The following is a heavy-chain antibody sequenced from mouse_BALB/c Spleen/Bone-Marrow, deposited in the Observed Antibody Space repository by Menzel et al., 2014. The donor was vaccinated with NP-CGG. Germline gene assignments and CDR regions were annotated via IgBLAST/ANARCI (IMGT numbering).Heavy chain of an antibody. CDR1: GFTFSDYY. J-gene: IGHJ1*01. CDR2: ISDGGSYT. Sequence: DVHLVESGGGLVKPGGSLKLSCAASGFTFSDYYMYWVRQTPEKRLEWVATISDGGSYTYYPDSVEGRFTISRDNAKNNLYLQMSSLRSEDTAMYFCSRDYYGMYFDVWGAGTTVTVSS. CDR3: SRDYYGMYFDV. V-gene: IGHV5-4*02. D-gene: IGHD1-1*01.